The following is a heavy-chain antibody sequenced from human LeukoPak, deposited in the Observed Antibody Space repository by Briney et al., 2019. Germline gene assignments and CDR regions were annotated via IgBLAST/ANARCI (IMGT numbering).Heavy chain of an antibody. Sequence: GGSLRLSCAASGFTFSSYEMNWVRQAPGKGLEWVSSISGNSGDIFYADAVKGRFTTSGDNANNLLYLQMHSLRAEDTAIYYCARDRGSARLPDYWGQGTVVTVSS. CDR3: ARDRGSARLPDY. J-gene: IGHJ4*02. CDR1: GFTFSSYE. CDR2: ISGNSGDI. V-gene: IGHV3-21*01. D-gene: IGHD6-6*01.